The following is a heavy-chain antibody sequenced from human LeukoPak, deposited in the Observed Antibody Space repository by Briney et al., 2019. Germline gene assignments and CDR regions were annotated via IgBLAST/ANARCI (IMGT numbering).Heavy chain of an antibody. CDR2: ISSSGSTI. Sequence: GGSLRLSCAASGFTFSGYYMSWVRQAPGKGLEWVSYISSSGSTIYYADSVKGRFTISRDNAKNSLYLQMNSLRAEDTAVYYCAKAPKPPVYYYDSSGYPWFFDYWGQGTLVTVSS. D-gene: IGHD3-22*01. CDR3: AKAPKPPVYYYDSSGYPWFFDY. CDR1: GFTFSGYY. J-gene: IGHJ4*02. V-gene: IGHV3-11*01.